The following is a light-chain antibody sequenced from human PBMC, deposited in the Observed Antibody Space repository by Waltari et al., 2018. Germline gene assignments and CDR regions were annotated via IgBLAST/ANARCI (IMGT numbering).Light chain of an antibody. CDR2: EDN. V-gene: IGLV2-23*01. CDR1: SSDVGRHNF. Sequence: QSALTQPASVSGSPGQSITISCTESSSDVGRHNFVSWYQQHPGNAPKVMIYEDNKRPAGLSNRFSGSKSGNTASLTISGLQADDEADYYCCSYAGGSPRWVFGGGTKLTVL. CDR3: CSYAGGSPRWV. J-gene: IGLJ3*02.